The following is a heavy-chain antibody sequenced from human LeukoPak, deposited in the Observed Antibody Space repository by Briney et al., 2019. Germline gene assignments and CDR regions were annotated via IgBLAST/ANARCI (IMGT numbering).Heavy chain of an antibody. Sequence: SETLSLTCTVSGGSISSYYWSWIRQPAGKGLEWIGRIYTSGSTNYNPSLKSRVTMSVDTSKNQFSLKLSSATAADTAVYYCARSLGYCTNGVCKYYFDYWGQGTLVTVSS. CDR3: ARSLGYCTNGVCKYYFDY. CDR1: GGSISSYY. V-gene: IGHV4-4*07. CDR2: IYTSGST. J-gene: IGHJ4*02. D-gene: IGHD2-8*01.